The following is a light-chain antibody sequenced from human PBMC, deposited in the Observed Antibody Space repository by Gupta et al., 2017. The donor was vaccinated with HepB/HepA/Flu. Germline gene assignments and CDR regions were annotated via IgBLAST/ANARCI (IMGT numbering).Light chain of an antibody. V-gene: IGKV3-11*01. J-gene: IGKJ5*01. CDR1: QRAVSH. CDR2: ATS. CDR3: QHRTNWPPSIT. Sequence: EIVLTQSPATLSLSPGERATLSCRASQRAVSHLYWYQQKPGHAPRLLIYATSNRATGIPARFRGSGSGTDFTLTISSLEPEDFALYYCQHRTNWPPSITFGQGTRLEIK.